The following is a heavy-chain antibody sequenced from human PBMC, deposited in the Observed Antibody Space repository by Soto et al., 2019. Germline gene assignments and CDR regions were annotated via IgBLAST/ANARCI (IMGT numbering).Heavy chain of an antibody. V-gene: IGHV3-74*01. CDR2: INSDGSST. J-gene: IGHJ6*03. CDR3: ATRDDNNPVFIYMDV. Sequence: EVHLVESGGGLDQPGGYLRLSFADSGFTFSSYWMHWVRQAPGKGLVWVSRINSDGSSTSYADSVKGRFTISRDDAKITLYLQMNSLRAEDTAVYYCATRDDNNPVFIYMDVWGKGTTVTVSS. CDR1: GFTFSSYW.